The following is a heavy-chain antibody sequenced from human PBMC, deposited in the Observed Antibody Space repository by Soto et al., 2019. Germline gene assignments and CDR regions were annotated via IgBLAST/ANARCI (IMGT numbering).Heavy chain of an antibody. CDR1: GFTFSSYS. V-gene: IGHV3-21*01. Sequence: GSLRLSCAASGFTFSSYSMNWVRQAPGKGLEWVSSISSSSSYIYYADSVKGRFTISRDNAKNSLYLQMNSLRAEDTAVYYCARDQNIAARPRWFDPWGQGTLVTVSS. D-gene: IGHD6-6*01. J-gene: IGHJ5*02. CDR3: ARDQNIAARPRWFDP. CDR2: ISSSSSYI.